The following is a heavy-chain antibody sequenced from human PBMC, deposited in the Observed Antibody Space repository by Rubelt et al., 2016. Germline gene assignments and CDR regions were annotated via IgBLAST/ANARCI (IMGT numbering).Heavy chain of an antibody. D-gene: IGHD3-10*01. CDR1: GGSISTYY. CDR2: IYYSGST. J-gene: IGHJ4*02. Sequence: QVQLQESGPGLLKPSETLSLTCTVSGGSISTYYWSWIRQPPGKGLEWIGKIYYSGSTKYNPSLKSRVTISVDTSNDQFSLKRSSVTAADTAVYYCARGRTGGSRAASYWGQGTLVTVSS. CDR3: ARGRTGGSRAASY. V-gene: IGHV4-59*08.